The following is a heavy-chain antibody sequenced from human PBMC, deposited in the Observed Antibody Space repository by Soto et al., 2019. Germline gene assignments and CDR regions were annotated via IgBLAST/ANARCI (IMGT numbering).Heavy chain of an antibody. J-gene: IGHJ5*02. Sequence: SETLSLTCTVSGGSVSSGGFSWSWIRQPPGKGLEWIGYIYPSGSTYYNPSLKSRVTISLDRSKNQFSLKLTSVTAADSAVFYCAGADDYYLDPWGQGTLVTVSS. D-gene: IGHD3-16*01. CDR3: AGADDYYLDP. CDR2: IYPSGST. CDR1: GGSVSSGGFS. V-gene: IGHV4-30-2*01.